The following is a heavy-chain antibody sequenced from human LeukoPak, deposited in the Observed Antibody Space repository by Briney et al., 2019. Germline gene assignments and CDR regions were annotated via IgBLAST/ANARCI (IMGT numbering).Heavy chain of an antibody. J-gene: IGHJ4*02. V-gene: IGHV3-74*01. CDR3: ARVWGIVARIALPY. D-gene: IGHD5-12*01. CDR2: INSDGSST. CDR1: GFTFSSYW. Sequence: GGSLRLSCAASGFTFSSYWMHWVRQAPGKGLVWVSRINSDGSSTSYADSVKGRFTISRDNAKNTLYLQMNSLRAEDTAVYYCARVWGIVARIALPYWAQGTLVSVST.